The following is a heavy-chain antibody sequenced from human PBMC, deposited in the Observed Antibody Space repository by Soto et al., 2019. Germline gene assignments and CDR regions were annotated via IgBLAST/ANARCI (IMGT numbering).Heavy chain of an antibody. CDR2: IYDSGST. J-gene: IGHJ4*02. CDR1: GGSISSAGYS. D-gene: IGHD1-26*01. Sequence: QLQLQESGSGLVKPSQTLSLTCAVSGGSISSAGYSWSWIRQPPGKGLEGIGYIYDSGSTYYTPSVTSRVTISVDRSKNQFALQLSSVTAADTAVYDCARGDSGSYIFDYWGQGTLVTVSS. CDR3: ARGDSGSYIFDY. V-gene: IGHV4-30-2*01.